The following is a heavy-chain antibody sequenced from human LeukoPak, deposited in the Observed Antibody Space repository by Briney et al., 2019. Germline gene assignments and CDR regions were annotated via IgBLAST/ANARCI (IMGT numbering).Heavy chain of an antibody. CDR3: ARAPPLLWFGERTFSFDY. CDR2: INHSGST. Sequence: SETLSLTCAVYGGSFSGYYWSWIRQPPGKGLEWIGEINHSGSTNYNPSLKSRATISVDTSKNQFSLKLSSVTAADTAVYYCARAPPLLWFGERTFSFDYWGQGTLVTVSS. D-gene: IGHD3-10*01. J-gene: IGHJ4*02. CDR1: GGSFSGYY. V-gene: IGHV4-34*01.